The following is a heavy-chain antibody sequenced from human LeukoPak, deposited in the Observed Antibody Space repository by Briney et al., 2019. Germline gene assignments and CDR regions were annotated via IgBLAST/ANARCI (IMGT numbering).Heavy chain of an antibody. CDR2: IWYDGSNK. CDR3: ARDLGVGATKDY. CDR1: GFTFSSYS. V-gene: IGHV3-33*08. D-gene: IGHD1-26*01. J-gene: IGHJ4*02. Sequence: GGSLRLSCAASGFTFSSYSMNWVRQAPGKGLEWVAVIWYDGSNKYYADSVKGRLTISRDNSKNTLYLQMNSLRAEDTAVYYCARDLGVGATKDYGGQGTLVTVSS.